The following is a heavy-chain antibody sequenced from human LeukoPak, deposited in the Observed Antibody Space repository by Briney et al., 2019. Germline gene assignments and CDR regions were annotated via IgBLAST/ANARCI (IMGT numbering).Heavy chain of an antibody. D-gene: IGHD3-22*01. CDR1: GIIFRDA. J-gene: IGHJ4*02. V-gene: IGHV3-23*01. Sequence: GGSLRLSCVVSGIIFRDAWMNWVRQAPGKGLEWVSVISGSGGGTYYADSVKGRFTISRDNSKNTLYLQMNSLRAEDTAVYYCARGGYYYDSSGYYDYWGQGTLVTVSS. CDR2: ISGSGGGT. CDR3: ARGGYYYDSSGYYDY.